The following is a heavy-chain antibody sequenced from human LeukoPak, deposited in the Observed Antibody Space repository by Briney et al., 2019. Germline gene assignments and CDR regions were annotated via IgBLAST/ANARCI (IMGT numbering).Heavy chain of an antibody. V-gene: IGHV3-15*01. Sequence: GFTFNNACLSWVRQAPGEGLEWVGRTTSKSDGGTTDYGAPVKGRFTFSRDDSKNTVYLQMNSLKSEDTAVYYCTTDLLDYWGQGTLVTVSS. J-gene: IGHJ4*02. CDR1: GFTFNNAC. CDR3: TTDLLDY. CDR2: TTSKSDGGTT.